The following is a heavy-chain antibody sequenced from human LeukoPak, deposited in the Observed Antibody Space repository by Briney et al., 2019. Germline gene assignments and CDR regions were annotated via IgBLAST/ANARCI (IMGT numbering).Heavy chain of an antibody. J-gene: IGHJ4*02. Sequence: GGSLRLSCAASGFTFSSYGMHWVRQAPGKGLEWVAFIRYDGSNKYYADSAKGRFTISRDNSKNTLYLQMNSLRAEDTAVYYCAKEGKTRNWNYFQAKPVYWGQGTLVTVSS. V-gene: IGHV3-30*02. D-gene: IGHD1-7*01. CDR1: GFTFSSYG. CDR3: AKEGKTRNWNYFQAKPVY. CDR2: IRYDGSNK.